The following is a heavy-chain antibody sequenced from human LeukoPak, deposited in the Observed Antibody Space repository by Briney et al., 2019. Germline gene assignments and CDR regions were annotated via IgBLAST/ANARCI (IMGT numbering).Heavy chain of an antibody. V-gene: IGHV1-18*01. D-gene: IGHD3-3*01. CDR1: GYTFTSYG. Sequence: GASVKVSCKASGYTFTSYGISWVRQAPGQGLEWMGWISAYNGNTNYAQKLQGRVTMTTDTSTSTAYMELRSLRSDDTAVYYCARVKMAYYDFWSGYHDPTEEDYWGQGTLVTVSS. CDR2: ISAYNGNT. CDR3: ARVKMAYYDFWSGYHDPTEEDY. J-gene: IGHJ4*02.